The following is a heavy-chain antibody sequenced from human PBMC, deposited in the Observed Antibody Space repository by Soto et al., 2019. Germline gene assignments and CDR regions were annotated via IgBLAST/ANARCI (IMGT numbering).Heavy chain of an antibody. CDR1: GFTFSRYG. CDR3: AKETIQVGGPNYFDY. Sequence: VQLVESGGGVVQPGRSLRLLCEASGFTFSRYGMHWVRQAPGMGLEWVAVISWDGLAQYYGDSVKGRSTISRDNSQSTLYLQMNSLRTEDTAIYYCAKETIQVGGPNYFDYWGQGVLVTVSS. V-gene: IGHV3-30*18. CDR2: ISWDGLAQ. J-gene: IGHJ4*02. D-gene: IGHD1-1*01.